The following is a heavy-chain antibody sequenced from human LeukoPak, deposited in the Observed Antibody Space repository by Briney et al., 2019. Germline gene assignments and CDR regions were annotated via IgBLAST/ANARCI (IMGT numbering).Heavy chain of an antibody. CDR3: ATDRDGYNYYFDS. J-gene: IGHJ4*02. Sequence: ASVKVSCKASGYSLTEISMHWVRQAPGKGLEWVGGFDPEDGERMSAQKFQGRVTMTEDTSTDTAYMELSSLRPEDTAVYYCATDRDGYNYYFDSWGQGTLVTVSS. D-gene: IGHD5-24*01. CDR1: GYSLTEIS. V-gene: IGHV1-24*01. CDR2: FDPEDGER.